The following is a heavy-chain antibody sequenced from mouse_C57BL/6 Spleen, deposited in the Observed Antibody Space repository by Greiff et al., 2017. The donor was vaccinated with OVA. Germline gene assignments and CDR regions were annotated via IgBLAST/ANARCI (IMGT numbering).Heavy chain of an antibody. CDR1: GFSLTSYG. Sequence: VQLVESGPGLVEPSQSLSITCTVSGFSLTSYGVSWVRQPPGKGLEWLGVIWGDGSTTYHSALVSRLGISKDNSESQEFRRLNSLQTDDTATYYCATSYYGNYVWFAYWGQGTLVTVSA. CDR2: IWGDGST. CDR3: ATSYYGNYVWFAY. V-gene: IGHV2-3*01. D-gene: IGHD2-10*01. J-gene: IGHJ3*01.